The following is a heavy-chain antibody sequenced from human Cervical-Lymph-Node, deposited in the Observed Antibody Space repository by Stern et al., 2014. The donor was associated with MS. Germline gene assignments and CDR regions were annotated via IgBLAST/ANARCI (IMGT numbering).Heavy chain of an antibody. CDR2: ISWNSGII. CDR3: AKDDATTAPYYFDN. Sequence: EVHLVESGGGLVQPGRSLRLSCAASGFTFDDYAMHWVRQAPGKGLEWVSAISWNSGIIDYADSVKGRFTISRDNAKNSLYLQMNSLRAEDTALYYCAKDDATTAPYYFDNWGQGTLVTVSS. CDR1: GFTFDDYA. V-gene: IGHV3-9*01. J-gene: IGHJ4*02. D-gene: IGHD3-10*01.